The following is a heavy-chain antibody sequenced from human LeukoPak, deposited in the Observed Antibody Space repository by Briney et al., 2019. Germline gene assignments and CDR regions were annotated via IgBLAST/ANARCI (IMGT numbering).Heavy chain of an antibody. CDR1: GFTFSNYN. CDR3: AKEIWPTVTIPGRTYFDY. V-gene: IGHV3-7*01. D-gene: IGHD4-17*01. Sequence: PPGGSLRLSCAASGFTFSNYNMNWVRQAPGKGLEWVANIKQDGSEKYYVDSVKGRFTISRDNAKNSLYLQMNSLRAEDTAVFFCAKEIWPTVTIPGRTYFDYWGQGTLVTVSS. J-gene: IGHJ4*02. CDR2: IKQDGSEK.